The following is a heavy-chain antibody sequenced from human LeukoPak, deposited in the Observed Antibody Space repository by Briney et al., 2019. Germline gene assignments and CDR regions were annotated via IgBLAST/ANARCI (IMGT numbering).Heavy chain of an antibody. CDR1: GFTFSSYA. CDR3: ARGLPATLLDY. V-gene: IGHV3-23*01. D-gene: IGHD2-2*01. Sequence: PGGSLRLSCAVSGFTFSSYAMSWVRQAPGKGLEWVSAISGSGGSTYYADSAKGRFTVSRDNFKNTLYLQMNSLRAEDTAIYYCARGLPATLLDYWGQGTLVTVSS. CDR2: ISGSGGST. J-gene: IGHJ4*02.